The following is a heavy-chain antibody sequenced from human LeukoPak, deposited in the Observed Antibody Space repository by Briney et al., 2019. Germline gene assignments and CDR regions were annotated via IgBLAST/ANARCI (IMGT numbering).Heavy chain of an antibody. Sequence: PGGSLRLSCAAYGFTFSSYSMNWVRQAPGKGLEWVSSISSSSSYIYYADSVKGRFTISRDNAKNSLYLQMNSLRAEDTAVYYCARDGSGRPFDYWGQGTLVTVTS. J-gene: IGHJ4*02. V-gene: IGHV3-21*01. CDR3: ARDGSGRPFDY. CDR1: GFTFSSYS. D-gene: IGHD3-10*01. CDR2: ISSSSSYI.